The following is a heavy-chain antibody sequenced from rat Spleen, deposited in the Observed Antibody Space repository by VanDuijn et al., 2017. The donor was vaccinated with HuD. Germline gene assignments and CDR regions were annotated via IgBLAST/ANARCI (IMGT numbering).Heavy chain of an antibody. Sequence: QVQLKESGPGLVQPSQTLSLTCTVSGFSLTSYHVHWVRQPPGKGLEWMGVIWGNGNTNYKSTLTSRLSISRDTSKSQVFLKMNNLQTEDTATYFCARADVAGLSTDGIWGQGIMVTVSS. J-gene: IGHJ2*01. V-gene: IGHV2-13*01. CDR3: ARADVAGLSTDGI. D-gene: IGHD1-2*01. CDR1: GFSLTSYH. CDR2: IWGNGNT.